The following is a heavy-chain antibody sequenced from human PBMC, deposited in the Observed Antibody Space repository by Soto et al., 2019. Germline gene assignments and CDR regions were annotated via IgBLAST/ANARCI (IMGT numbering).Heavy chain of an antibody. J-gene: IGHJ6*02. D-gene: IGHD3-9*01. CDR1: GGSISSSSYY. CDR2: IYYSGST. CDR3: ASCWGTIFGSYYYGMDV. Sequence: QLQLQESGPGLVKPSETLSLTCTVSGGSISSSSYYWGWIRQPPGKGLEWIGSIYYSGSTYYNPSLKSRVTISVDTSKNQFSLKLSSVTAADTAVYYCASCWGTIFGSYYYGMDVWGQGTTVTVSS. V-gene: IGHV4-39*01.